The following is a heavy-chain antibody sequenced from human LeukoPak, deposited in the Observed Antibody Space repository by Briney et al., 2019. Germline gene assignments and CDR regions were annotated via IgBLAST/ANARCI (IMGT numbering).Heavy chain of an antibody. Sequence: SVKVSCKPSGGTFSVQAVSWVRQAPGQGLEWMGRIIPIFGSTDYSQKCQGRVTITTDEPATIVYMGLSSLRSDDTAVYYCARGVRSHFYDYSGLYYYYLDLWGKGTTVTVSS. D-gene: IGHD3-16*01. CDR2: IIPIFGST. CDR1: GGTFSVQA. J-gene: IGHJ6*03. CDR3: ARGVRSHFYDYSGLYYYYLDL. V-gene: IGHV1-69*05.